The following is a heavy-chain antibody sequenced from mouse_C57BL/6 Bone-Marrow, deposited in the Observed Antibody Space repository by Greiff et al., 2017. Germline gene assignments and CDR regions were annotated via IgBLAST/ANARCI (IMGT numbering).Heavy chain of an antibody. Sequence: QVTLKVSGPGILQPSQTLSLTCSFSWFSLSTFGLCVGWIRQPSGKGLEWLAHIWWDAAKYYNPALKSRLTLSKDTSKNQVFLKIANVDTADTATYYCARILRAWFAYWGQGTLVTVSA. J-gene: IGHJ3*01. CDR2: IWWDAAK. V-gene: IGHV8-8*01. CDR1: WFSLSTFGLC. CDR3: ARILRAWFAY. D-gene: IGHD2-12*01.